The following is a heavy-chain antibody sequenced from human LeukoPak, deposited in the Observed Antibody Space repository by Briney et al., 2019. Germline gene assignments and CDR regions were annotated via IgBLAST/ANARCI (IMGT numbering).Heavy chain of an antibody. D-gene: IGHD3-9*01. CDR3: ARHSGYYDILTGYYKGDYFDY. CDR1: GGSFSGYY. V-gene: IGHV4-34*01. Sequence: PSETLSLTCAVYGGSFSGYYWSWIRQPPGKGLEWIGEINHSGSTNYNPSLKSRVTISVDTSKNQFSLKLSSVTAADTAVYYCARHSGYYDILTGYYKGDYFDYWGQGTLVTVSS. CDR2: INHSGST. J-gene: IGHJ4*02.